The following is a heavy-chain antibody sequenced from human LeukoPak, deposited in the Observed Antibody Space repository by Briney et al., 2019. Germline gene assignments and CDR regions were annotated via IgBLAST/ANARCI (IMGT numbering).Heavy chain of an antibody. D-gene: IGHD3-3*01. CDR1: GFTFSNAW. Sequence: GGSLRLSCAASGFTFSNAWMSWVRQAPGKGLEWVGRIKSKTDGGTTDYAAPVKGRFTISRDDSNNTLFLQMNSLKTEDTAVYYCARESYTIFGVVIVRNYYFDFWGQGTLVTVSS. J-gene: IGHJ4*02. CDR2: IKSKTDGGTT. V-gene: IGHV3-15*01. CDR3: ARESYTIFGVVIVRNYYFDF.